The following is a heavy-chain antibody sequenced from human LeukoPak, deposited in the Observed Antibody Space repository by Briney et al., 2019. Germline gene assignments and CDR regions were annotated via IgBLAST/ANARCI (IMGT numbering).Heavy chain of an antibody. D-gene: IGHD2-21*01. J-gene: IGHJ4*02. CDR2: ISSSSSYI. V-gene: IGHV3-21*01. Sequence: GGSLRLSCAASGFTFSSYSMNWVRQAPGEGLEWVSSISSSSSYIYYADSVKGRFTISRDNAKNSLYLQMNSLRAEDTAVYHCARSSIHTDYWGQGTLVTVS. CDR3: ARSSIHTDY. CDR1: GFTFSSYS.